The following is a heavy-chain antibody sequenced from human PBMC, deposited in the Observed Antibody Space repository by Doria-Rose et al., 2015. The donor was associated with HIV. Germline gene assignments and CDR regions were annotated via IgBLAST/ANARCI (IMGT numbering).Heavy chain of an antibody. CDR2: TYYTGTS. Sequence: SGPGLVKPSETLSLPCSVSGASVSSRGYYWNWIRQVPGKGLESLGYTYYTGTSDYSPSLKSRLNMAVDTSKNQFSLKLSFVTVADTAVYYCARMGSYRELDYWCQGALVSVSA. J-gene: IGHJ4*02. CDR3: ARMGSYRELDY. CDR1: GASVSSRGYY. V-gene: IGHV4-31*03. D-gene: IGHD3-3*01.